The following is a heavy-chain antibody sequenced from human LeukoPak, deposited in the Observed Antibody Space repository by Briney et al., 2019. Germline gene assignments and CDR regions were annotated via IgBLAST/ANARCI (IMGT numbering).Heavy chain of an antibody. CDR2: IYSTGST. J-gene: IGHJ4*02. Sequence: SETLSLTCTVSGGSINSHFWTWIRQPAEKGLEWIGRIYSTGSTDYNPSLTSRVTVSLDTSKNQFSLTLTSVTTAGTAVYYCARDMALSYCGGDCLPDYWGQGILVTVSS. D-gene: IGHD2-21*02. V-gene: IGHV4-4*07. CDR3: ARDMALSYCGGDCLPDY. CDR1: GGSINSHF.